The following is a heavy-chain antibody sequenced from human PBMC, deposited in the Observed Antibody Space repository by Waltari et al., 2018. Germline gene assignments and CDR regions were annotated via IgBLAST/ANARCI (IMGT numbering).Heavy chain of an antibody. Sequence: EVQLVESGGGLIQPGGSLRLSCVASGFTFSNFWMHWVRQAPGKGLVGVPRIRSDGSGTTYVDSVRGPFTTSRDNTRNTVYLDMNDLRADDTAVYYCANHRPCGLGMGVWGQGTTVTVSS. J-gene: IGHJ6*02. CDR1: GFTFSNFW. CDR3: ANHRPCGLGMGV. CDR2: IRSDGSGT. V-gene: IGHV3-74*01. D-gene: IGHD2-21*01.